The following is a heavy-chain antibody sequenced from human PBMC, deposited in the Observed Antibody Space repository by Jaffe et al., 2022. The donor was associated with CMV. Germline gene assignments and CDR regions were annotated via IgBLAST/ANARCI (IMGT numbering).Heavy chain of an antibody. D-gene: IGHD6-13*01. J-gene: IGHJ4*02. CDR1: GFTFSSYA. CDR3: AKVVLRPPPYSSSGGFDY. Sequence: EVQLVESGGGLVQPGGSLRLSCAASGFTFSSYAMSWVRQAPGKGLEWVSAISGSGGSTYYADSVKGRFTISRDNSKNTLYLQMNSLRAEDTAVYYCAKVVLRPPPYSSSGGFDYWGQGTLVTVSS. V-gene: IGHV3-23*04. CDR2: ISGSGGST.